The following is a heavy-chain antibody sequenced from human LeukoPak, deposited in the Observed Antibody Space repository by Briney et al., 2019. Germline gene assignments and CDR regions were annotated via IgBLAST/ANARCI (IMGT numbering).Heavy chain of an antibody. CDR2: ISSGGSTI. D-gene: IGHD6-19*01. J-gene: IGHJ3*02. CDR3: AGVGGWYRSFDI. V-gene: IGHV3-48*03. Sequence: GSLRLSCAASGFTFSSYEMNWVRQAPGKGLGWVSYISSGGSTIYYADSVKGRFTISRDNAKNSLYLQMNSLRAEDTAVYYCAGVGGWYRSFDIWGQGTMVTVSS. CDR1: GFTFSSYE.